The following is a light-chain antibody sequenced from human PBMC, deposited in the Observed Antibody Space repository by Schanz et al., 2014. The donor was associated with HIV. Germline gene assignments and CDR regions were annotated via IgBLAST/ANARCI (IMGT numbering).Light chain of an antibody. CDR2: GAS. V-gene: IGKV3-15*01. Sequence: EIVLTQSPDTLSLSPGERATLSCRASQSVSSYLAWYQQKPGQAPRLLIYGASTRVTGIPARFSGSGSGTEFTLTISSLQPDDFATYYCQQSDAYPYTFGQGTKLEIK. CDR3: QQSDAYPYT. J-gene: IGKJ2*01. CDR1: QSVSSY.